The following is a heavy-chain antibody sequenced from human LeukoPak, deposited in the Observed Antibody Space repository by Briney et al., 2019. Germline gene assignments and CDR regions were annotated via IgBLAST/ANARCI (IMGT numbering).Heavy chain of an antibody. CDR3: ARRGNNYGYIDY. V-gene: IGHV3-48*04. CDR1: GFTFSSYT. CDR2: ISPTSTTI. Sequence: GGSLRLSCAASGFTFSSYTVTWVRQAPGKGLDWVSYISPTSTTIYYADSVRGRFPISRDNAKNSLYLQMNSLRVEDTAVYYCARRGNNYGYIDYWGQGTLVTVSS. D-gene: IGHD1/OR15-1a*01. J-gene: IGHJ4*02.